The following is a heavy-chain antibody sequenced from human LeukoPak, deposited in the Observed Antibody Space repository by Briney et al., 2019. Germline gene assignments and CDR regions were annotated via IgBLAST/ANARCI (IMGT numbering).Heavy chain of an antibody. CDR2: IRPDGSAT. D-gene: IGHD3-22*01. Sequence: GGSLRLSRAVSGFTFSSSWMSWVRQAPGKGLEWMANIRPDGSATYYVDSVKGRFTVSRDNAKNSLFLSMNSLRAEDTAVYYCARYYGTSGPTDYWGQGTLVTVSS. V-gene: IGHV3-7*01. CDR3: ARYYGTSGPTDY. J-gene: IGHJ4*02. CDR1: GFTFSSSW.